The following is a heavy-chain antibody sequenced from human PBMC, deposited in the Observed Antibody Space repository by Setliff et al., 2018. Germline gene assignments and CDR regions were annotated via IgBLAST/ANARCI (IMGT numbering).Heavy chain of an antibody. Sequence: GGSLRLSCAASGFTFNFFWMSWVRQVPGKGLEWVANINQDGSTPFYVDSVKGRFTISRDNSRNTLYLQMNSLRAEDTASYYCARDPNGDYVGAFDPWGQGILVTVSS. CDR2: INQDGSTP. J-gene: IGHJ5*02. D-gene: IGHD4-17*01. CDR3: ARDPNGDYVGAFDP. CDR1: GFTFNFFW. V-gene: IGHV3-7*03.